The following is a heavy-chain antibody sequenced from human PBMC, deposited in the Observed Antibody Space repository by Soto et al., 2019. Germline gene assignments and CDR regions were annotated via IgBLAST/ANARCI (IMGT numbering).Heavy chain of an antibody. CDR2: INPSGGST. CDR3: AKFGWGGSYSESHASDI. CDR1: GYTFTSYY. D-gene: IGHD1-26*01. Sequence: GASVKVSCKASGYTFTSYYIHWVRQAPGQGLEWMEIINPSGGSTSYAQKFQGRVTMTRDTSTSTVYMELSSLRSEDTALYSFAKFGWGGSYSESHASDIWGQGTMVTVSS. J-gene: IGHJ3*02. V-gene: IGHV1-46*01.